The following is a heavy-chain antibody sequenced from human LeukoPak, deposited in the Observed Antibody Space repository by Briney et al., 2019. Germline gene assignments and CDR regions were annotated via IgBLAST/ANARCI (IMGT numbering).Heavy chain of an antibody. D-gene: IGHD1-26*01. CDR2: ISAYNGNT. V-gene: IGHV1-18*01. J-gene: IGHJ4*02. CDR1: GYTFTSYG. CDR3: ARDVLIGGSYDFDY. Sequence: GASVKVSCKASGYTFTSYGISWVRQAPGQGLEWMGWISAYNGNTNYAQKLQGRVTMTTDTSTSTAYMELRSLRSDDTAVYYRARDVLIGGSYDFDYWGQGTLVTVSS.